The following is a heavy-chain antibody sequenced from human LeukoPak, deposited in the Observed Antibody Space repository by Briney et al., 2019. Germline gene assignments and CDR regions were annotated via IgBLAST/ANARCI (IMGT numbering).Heavy chain of an antibody. CDR3: ARDPPNDSGVGFDI. D-gene: IGHD3-22*01. Sequence: GGSLRLSCAASGFTFSSHWMHWVRQAPGKGLVWVSRINGDGRSTNSADSVKGRFTISRDNAMNTLYLQMNSLRAEDTAVYYCARDPPNDSGVGFDIWGQGTMVTVSS. CDR2: INGDGRST. J-gene: IGHJ3*02. CDR1: GFTFSSHW. V-gene: IGHV3-74*01.